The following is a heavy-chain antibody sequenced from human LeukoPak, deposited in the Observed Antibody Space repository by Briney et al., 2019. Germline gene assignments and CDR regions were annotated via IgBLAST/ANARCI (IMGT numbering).Heavy chain of an antibody. J-gene: IGHJ4*02. CDR2: ISYDGSNK. D-gene: IGHD3-10*01. CDR1: GFTFSSYA. CDR3: ATRSGSYFDY. Sequence: GGSLRLSCAASGFTFSSYAMHWVRQAPGKGLEWVAVISYDGSNKYYADSVKGRFTISRDNSKNTLYLQMNSLRAGDTAVYYCATRSGSYFDYWGQGTLVTVSS. V-gene: IGHV3-30-3*01.